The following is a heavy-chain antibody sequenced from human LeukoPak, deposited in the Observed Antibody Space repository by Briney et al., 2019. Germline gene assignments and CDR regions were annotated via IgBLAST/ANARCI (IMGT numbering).Heavy chain of an antibody. V-gene: IGHV1-69*05. D-gene: IGHD4-17*01. Sequence: GSSVKVSCKASGGTFISYAISWVRQAPGQGLEWMGGIIPIFGTANYAQKFQGRVTITTDESTSTAYMELSSLRSEDTAVCYCARVPDGDYPLYYYYMDVWGKGTTVTVSS. J-gene: IGHJ6*03. CDR3: ARVPDGDYPLYYYYMDV. CDR1: GGTFISYA. CDR2: IIPIFGTA.